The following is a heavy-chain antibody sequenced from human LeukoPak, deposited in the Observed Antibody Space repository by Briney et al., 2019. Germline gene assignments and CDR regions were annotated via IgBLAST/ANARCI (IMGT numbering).Heavy chain of an antibody. CDR3: ARVYNSLRLCAFDI. J-gene: IGHJ3*02. D-gene: IGHD1-1*01. V-gene: IGHV3-48*01. Sequence: GRSLRLSCAASGFTFSSYSMNWVRQAPGKGLEWVSYISSSSSTIYYADSVKGRFTISRDNAKNSLYLQMNSLRAEDTAVYYCARVYNSLRLCAFDIWGQGTMVTVSS. CDR1: GFTFSSYS. CDR2: ISSSSSTI.